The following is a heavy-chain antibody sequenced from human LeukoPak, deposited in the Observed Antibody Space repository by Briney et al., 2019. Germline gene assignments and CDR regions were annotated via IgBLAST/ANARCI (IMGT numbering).Heavy chain of an antibody. CDR3: ARVMSGVEYSYGLYFDY. D-gene: IGHD5-18*01. J-gene: IGHJ4*02. V-gene: IGHV4-31*03. CDR2: IYYSGST. Sequence: PSETLSLTCTVSGGSISSGGYYWSWIRQHPGKGLEWIGYIYYSGSTYYNPSLKSRVTISVDTSQNQFSLKLSSVTAADTAVYYCARVMSGVEYSYGLYFDYWGQGTLVTVSS. CDR1: GGSISSGGYY.